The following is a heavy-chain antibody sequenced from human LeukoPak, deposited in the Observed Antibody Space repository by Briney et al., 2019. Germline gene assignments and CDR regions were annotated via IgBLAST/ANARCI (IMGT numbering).Heavy chain of an antibody. CDR1: GYTFTSYD. Sequence: ASVKVSCKASGYTFTSYDINWVRQATGQGLEWMGWMNPNSGNTGYAQKFQGRVTMTRDTSISTAYMELSRLRSDDTAVYYCARVRCSGGSCYKDAFDIWGQGTMVTVSS. CDR3: ARVRCSGGSCYKDAFDI. CDR2: MNPNSGNT. D-gene: IGHD2-15*01. J-gene: IGHJ3*02. V-gene: IGHV1-8*01.